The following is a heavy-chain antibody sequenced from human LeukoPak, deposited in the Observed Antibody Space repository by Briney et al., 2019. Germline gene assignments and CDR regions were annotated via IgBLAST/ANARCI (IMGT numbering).Heavy chain of an antibody. V-gene: IGHV1-18*01. D-gene: IGHD3-10*01. CDR3: ARAPTRGYYYYYMDV. CDR1: GYTFTSYG. J-gene: IGHJ6*03. Sequence: ASVKVSCKASGYTFTSYGISWVRQAPGQGLEWMGWISAYNGNTNYAQKFQERVTITRDMSTSTAYMELSSLRSEDTAVYYCARAPTRGYYYYYMDVWGKGTTVTVSS. CDR2: ISAYNGNT.